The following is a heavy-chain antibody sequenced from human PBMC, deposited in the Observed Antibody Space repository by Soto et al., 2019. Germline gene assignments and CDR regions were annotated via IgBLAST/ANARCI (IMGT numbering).Heavy chain of an antibody. CDR1: GYSFTSYW. CDR2: IYPGDSDT. J-gene: IGHJ6*02. D-gene: IGHD2-2*01. CDR3: ARTLTNCSSTSCYGYYYYGMDV. V-gene: IGHV5-51*01. Sequence: PGESLKISCKGSGYSFTSYWIGWVRQMPGKGLEWMGIIYPGDSDTRYSPSFQGQVTISADKSISTAYLQWSSLKASDTAMYYCARTLTNCSSTSCYGYYYYGMDVWGQGTTVTVSS.